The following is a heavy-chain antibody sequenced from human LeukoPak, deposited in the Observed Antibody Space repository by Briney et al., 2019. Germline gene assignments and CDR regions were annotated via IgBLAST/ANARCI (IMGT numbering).Heavy chain of an antibody. CDR1: GFTFSSYA. CDR3: ARDLSVRWSGYYYYGMDV. Sequence: GGSLRLSCAASGFTFSSYAMHWVRQAPGKGLEWVAVISYDGSNKYYADSVKGRFTISRDNAKNSLYLQMNSLRAEDTAVYYCARDLSVRWSGYYYYGMDVWGQGTTVTVSS. V-gene: IGHV3-30-3*01. J-gene: IGHJ6*02. D-gene: IGHD4-23*01. CDR2: ISYDGSNK.